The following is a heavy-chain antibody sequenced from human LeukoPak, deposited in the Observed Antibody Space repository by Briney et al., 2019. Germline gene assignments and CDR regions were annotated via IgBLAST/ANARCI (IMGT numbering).Heavy chain of an antibody. J-gene: IGHJ4*02. CDR1: GYTFTSYY. Sequence: GAPVKVSCKASGYTFTSYYMHWVRQAPGQGLEWMGIINPSGGSTSYAQKFQGRVTMTRDTSTSTVYMELSSLRSEDTAVYYCARARRGVPLDYWGQGTLVTVSS. V-gene: IGHV1-46*01. D-gene: IGHD3-10*01. CDR3: ARARRGVPLDY. CDR2: INPSGGST.